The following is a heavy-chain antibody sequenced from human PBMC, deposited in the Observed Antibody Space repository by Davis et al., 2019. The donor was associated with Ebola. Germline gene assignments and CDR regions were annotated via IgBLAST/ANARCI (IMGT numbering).Heavy chain of an antibody. V-gene: IGHV1-69*06. CDR2: IIPIVDTP. D-gene: IGHD2-15*01. Sequence: SVKVSCKASGYNFKSYGFNWIRQAPGQGLEWMGGIIPIVDTPNYGQKFKDRVTITADKSTSTAYMEVDSLTSEDTAVYYCASRGPLTAYSAMTQWYWGQGALVTVSA. CDR1: GYNFKSYG. CDR3: ASRGPLTAYSAMTQWY. J-gene: IGHJ4*02.